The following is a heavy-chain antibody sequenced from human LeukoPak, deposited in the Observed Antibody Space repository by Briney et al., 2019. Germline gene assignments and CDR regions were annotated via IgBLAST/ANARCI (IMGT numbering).Heavy chain of an antibody. Sequence: PSETLSLTCTVSGGSISSYYWSWSRQPPGKGLEWIGYIHYTRSTNYNPSLKRRVSISVDTSKNQLSLILTSVTAADTAVYYCARSLFPYYYDSSAYFPFDYWGQGTLVTVSS. CDR2: IHYTRST. CDR1: GGSISSYY. V-gene: IGHV4-59*01. J-gene: IGHJ4*02. D-gene: IGHD3-22*01. CDR3: ARSLFPYYYDSSAYFPFDY.